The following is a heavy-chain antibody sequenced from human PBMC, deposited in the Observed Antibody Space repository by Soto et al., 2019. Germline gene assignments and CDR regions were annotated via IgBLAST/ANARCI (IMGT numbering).Heavy chain of an antibody. CDR2: INHSGST. CDR3: ARMSLYSSSWYYYYYGMDV. D-gene: IGHD6-13*01. V-gene: IGHV4-34*01. Sequence: PSETLSLTCAVYGGSCRGYYWSWIRQPPGKGLEWIVEINHSGSTNYNPSLKSRVTISVDTSKNQFSLKLSSVTAADTAVYYCARMSLYSSSWYYYYYGMDVWGQGHTVTVSS. CDR1: GGSCRGYY. J-gene: IGHJ6*02.